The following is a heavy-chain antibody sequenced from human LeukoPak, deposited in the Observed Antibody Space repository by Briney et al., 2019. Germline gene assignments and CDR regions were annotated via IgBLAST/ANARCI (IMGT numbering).Heavy chain of an antibody. Sequence: ASVKVSCKASGYTFTDYYMHWVRQTPGQGLEWMGWINPNSGDTNYAQKFQGRVTMNRDASISTAYMELSRLRSDDTAVYYCARAEVRYWNQGGKNWFDPWGQGTLVTVSS. J-gene: IGHJ5*02. V-gene: IGHV1-2*02. CDR3: ARAEVRYWNQGGKNWFDP. D-gene: IGHD1-1*01. CDR2: INPNSGDT. CDR1: GYTFTDYY.